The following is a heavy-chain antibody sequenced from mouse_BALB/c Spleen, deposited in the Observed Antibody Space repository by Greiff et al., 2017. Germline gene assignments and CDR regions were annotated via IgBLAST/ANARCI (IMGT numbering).Heavy chain of an antibody. CDR2: ISSGGST. V-gene: IGHV5-6-5*01. D-gene: IGHD2-3*01. CDR1: GFTFSSYA. Sequence: EVMLVESGGGLVKPGGSLKLSCAASGFTFSSYAMSWVRQTPEKRLEWVASISSGGSTYYPDSVKGRFTISRDNARNILYLQMSSLRSEDTAMYYCAREAYDPFAYWGQGTLVTVSA. J-gene: IGHJ3*01. CDR3: AREAYDPFAY.